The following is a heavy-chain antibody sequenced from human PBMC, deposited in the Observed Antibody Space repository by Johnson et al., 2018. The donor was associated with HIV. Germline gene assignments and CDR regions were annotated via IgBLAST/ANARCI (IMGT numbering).Heavy chain of an antibody. CDR3: ARSMRGAFDV. J-gene: IGHJ3*01. Sequence: VQLVESGGGLVKPGGSLRLSCAASGFTFSDYYMSWIRQAPGKGLAWVSAVSAGGDNTYYADSGEGRFTISRDNSKNKLYLKMNSLGAEDTAVYYCARSMRGAFDVWGQGTMVTVSS. CDR2: VSAGGDNT. CDR1: GFTFSDYY. D-gene: IGHD3-10*01. V-gene: IGHV3-23*04.